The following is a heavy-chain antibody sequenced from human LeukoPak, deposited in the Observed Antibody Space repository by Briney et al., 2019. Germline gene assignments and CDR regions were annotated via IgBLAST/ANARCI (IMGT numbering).Heavy chain of an antibody. CDR1: GFTVSSNY. CDR2: IYSGGST. J-gene: IGHJ5*02. Sequence: GGSLRLSCAASGFTVSSNYMSWVRQAPGKGLEWVSVIYSGGSTYYADSVKGRFTISRDNSKNTLYLQMDSLRAEDTAVYYCARAYYDRNWFDPWGQRTLVTVSS. D-gene: IGHD3-3*01. V-gene: IGHV3-66*02. CDR3: ARAYYDRNWFDP.